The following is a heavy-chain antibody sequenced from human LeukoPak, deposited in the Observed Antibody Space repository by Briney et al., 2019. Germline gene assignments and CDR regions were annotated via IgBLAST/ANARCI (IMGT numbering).Heavy chain of an antibody. CDR1: GFSFSNYG. CDR2: IWFDGTNE. Sequence: GRSLRLSCLASGFSFSNYGMHWVRQAPGKGLEWVAVIWFDGTNEDYADSVKGRFTISRDNSKNTLYLQMNSLRAEDTAVYYCAKDAIGQYRTYYFDHWGQGTLVPVSS. J-gene: IGHJ4*02. CDR3: AKDAIGQYRTYYFDH. D-gene: IGHD1-1*01. V-gene: IGHV3-33*06.